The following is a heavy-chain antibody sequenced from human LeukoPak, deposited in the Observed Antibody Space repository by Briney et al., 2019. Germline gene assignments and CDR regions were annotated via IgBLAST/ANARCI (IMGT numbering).Heavy chain of an antibody. J-gene: IGHJ6*03. CDR1: GFTVSSNY. CDR3: ARDSSYYYYYMDV. V-gene: IGHV3-53*01. Sequence: PGGSLRLSCAASGFTVSSNYMSWVRQAPGKGLEWVSLIYSTGSTYYADSVSGRFTISRDNSKNTLYLQMNSLRPEDTAVYYCARDSSYYYYYMDVWGKGTTVIVSS. CDR2: IYSTGST.